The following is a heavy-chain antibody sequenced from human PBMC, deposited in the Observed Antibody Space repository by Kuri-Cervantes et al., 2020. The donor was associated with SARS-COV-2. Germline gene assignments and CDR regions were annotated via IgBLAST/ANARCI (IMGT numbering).Heavy chain of an antibody. CDR2: ISSSGSTI. CDR1: GFTFSDYY. CDR3: ARDLSGWPVDY. D-gene: IGHD6-19*01. V-gene: IGHV3-11*04. Sequence: GESLKISCAASGFTFSDYYMSWIRQAPGKGLEWVSYISSSGSTIYYADSVKGRFTISRDNAKNSLYLQMNSLRAEDTAVYYCARDLSGWPVDYWGQGTLVTVSS. J-gene: IGHJ4*02.